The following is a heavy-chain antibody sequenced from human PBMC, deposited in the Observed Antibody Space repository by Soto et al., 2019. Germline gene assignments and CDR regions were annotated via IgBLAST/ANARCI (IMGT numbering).Heavy chain of an antibody. D-gene: IGHD6-6*01. V-gene: IGHV3-21*01. J-gene: IGHJ5*02. CDR3: VGSSSPVEENNWFDP. Sequence: GGSLRLSCAASGFTFSSYSMNWVRQAPGKGLEWVSSISSSSSYIYYADSVKGRFTISRDNAKNSLYLQMNSLRAEDTAVYYCVGSSSPVEENNWFDPWGQGTLVTVSS. CDR1: GFTFSSYS. CDR2: ISSSSSYI.